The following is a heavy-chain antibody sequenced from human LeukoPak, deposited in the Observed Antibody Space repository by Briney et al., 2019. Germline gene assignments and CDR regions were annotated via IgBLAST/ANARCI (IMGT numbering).Heavy chain of an antibody. D-gene: IGHD3-22*01. CDR1: GFTFSRYA. CDR3: AKPRRVTMIVVVIHPNPKEAFDI. Sequence: GRSLRLSFGSPGFTFSRYAMRWVRQAPGRALEWASVISGSGGSTYYADPVKGRFTISRDNSKNTLYLQMNSLRAEDTAVYYCAKPRRVTMIVVVIHPNPKEAFDIWGQGTMVTVSS. J-gene: IGHJ3*02. CDR2: ISGSGGST. V-gene: IGHV3-23*01.